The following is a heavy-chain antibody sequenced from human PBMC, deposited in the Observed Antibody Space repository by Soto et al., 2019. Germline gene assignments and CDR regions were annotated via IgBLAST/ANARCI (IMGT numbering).Heavy chain of an antibody. CDR1: GGTFSSYA. CDR3: ARDDIVVVVAATWDYYGMDV. Sequence: ASVKVSCKASGGTFSSYAISWVRQAPGQGLEWMGGIIPIFGTANYAQKFQGRVTITADESTSTAYMELSSLRSEDTAVYYCARDDIVVVVAATWDYYGMDVWGQGXTVTVSS. D-gene: IGHD2-15*01. V-gene: IGHV1-69*13. J-gene: IGHJ6*02. CDR2: IIPIFGTA.